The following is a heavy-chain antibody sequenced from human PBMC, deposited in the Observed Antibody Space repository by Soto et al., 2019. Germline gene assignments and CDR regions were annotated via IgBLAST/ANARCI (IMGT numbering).Heavy chain of an antibody. CDR1: SGSISSSNW. D-gene: IGHD1-1*01. Sequence: QVQLQESGPGLVKPSGTLSLTCAVSSGSISSSNWWSWVRQPPGKGLEWIGEIYHSGSTNYNPSPRGRAHQPEKKPKNPFPRKLGLVPPGDPAVFFCAGSPEGNPPQFAQGGRGTL. CDR3: AGSPEGNPPQFAQ. V-gene: IGHV4-4*02. J-gene: IGHJ4*02. CDR2: IYHSGST.